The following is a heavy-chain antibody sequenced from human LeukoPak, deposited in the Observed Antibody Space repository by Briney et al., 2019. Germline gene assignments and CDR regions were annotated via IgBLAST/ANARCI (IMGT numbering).Heavy chain of an antibody. CDR2: ISVYNGNT. V-gene: IGHV1-18*01. J-gene: IGHJ3*02. CDR1: GYSFTSYC. CDR3: ARDFRVYNLNAVDAFDI. Sequence: ASVKVSCKASGYSFTSYCIRWVRQAPGQGLEWMAWISVYNGNTNYAQKLQGRVILITDPSKSTVYMELRRLRSDDTAVYYCARDFRVYNLNAVDAFDIWGQGTMVTVSS. D-gene: IGHD1-1*01.